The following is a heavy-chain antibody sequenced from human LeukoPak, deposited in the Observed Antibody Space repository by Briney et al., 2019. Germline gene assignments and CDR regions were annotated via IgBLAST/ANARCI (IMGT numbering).Heavy chain of an antibody. V-gene: IGHV4-34*01. Sequence: SETLSLTCAVYGGSFSGYYWSWIRQPPGKGLEWIGEINHSGSTNYNPSLKSRVTISVDTSKNQFSLKLSSVTAADTAAYYCARISARAAAADYWGQGTLVTVSS. CDR2: INHSGST. CDR1: GGSFSGYY. J-gene: IGHJ4*02. D-gene: IGHD6-13*01. CDR3: ARISARAAAADY.